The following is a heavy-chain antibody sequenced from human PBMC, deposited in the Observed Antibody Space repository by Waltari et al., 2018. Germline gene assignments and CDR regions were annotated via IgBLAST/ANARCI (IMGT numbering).Heavy chain of an antibody. V-gene: IGHV3-30*18. Sequence: QVQLVESGGGVVQPGRSLRLSCAAYGVTFSSYVVHWVSQAPGKGLEWVAVISYDGSNKYYADSMKGRFTISRDNSKNTLYLQMNSLRAEDTAVYYCAKEALGLRFLEWLSDYWGQGTLVTVSS. D-gene: IGHD3-3*01. CDR2: ISYDGSNK. CDR1: GVTFSSYV. CDR3: AKEALGLRFLEWLSDY. J-gene: IGHJ4*02.